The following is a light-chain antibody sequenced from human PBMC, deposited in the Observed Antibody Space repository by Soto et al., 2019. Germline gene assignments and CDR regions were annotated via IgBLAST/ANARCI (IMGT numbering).Light chain of an antibody. J-gene: IGKJ4*01. V-gene: IGKV3-15*01. Sequence: EIVLTQSPGTLSLSPVDTATLSCMASQTISSNFLAWYQQKPGQAPRLLIYDASTRATGIPVRFRGSGSGTEFTLTISSLQSEDSAVYYCHQYNNWLALTFGGGTKVDIK. CDR3: HQYNNWLALT. CDR1: QTISSN. CDR2: DAS.